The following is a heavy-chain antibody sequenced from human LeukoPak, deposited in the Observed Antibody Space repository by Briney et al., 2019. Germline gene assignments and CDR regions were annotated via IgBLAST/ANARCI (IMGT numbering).Heavy chain of an antibody. CDR3: AKDIGIAVAGTYFDY. V-gene: IGHV3-74*01. J-gene: IGHJ4*02. CDR2: INSDGSST. Sequence: PGGSLRLSCAASGFTFSSYWMHWVRQAPGKGLVWVSRINSDGSSTSYADSVKGRFTISRDNAKNSLYLQMNSLRAEDTALYYCAKDIGIAVAGTYFDYWGQGTLVTVSS. CDR1: GFTFSSYW. D-gene: IGHD6-19*01.